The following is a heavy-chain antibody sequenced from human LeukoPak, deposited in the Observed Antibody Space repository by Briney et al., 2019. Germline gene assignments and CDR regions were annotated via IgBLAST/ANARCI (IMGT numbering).Heavy chain of an antibody. CDR3: AREKLDSRGYVDY. Sequence: GGSLRLSCAASGFIFSSYAMSWVRQAPGKGLEWVSDISGSGDRTNHADSVKGRFTISRDNSKNTLYLQMNSLRAEDTAVYYCAREKLDSRGYVDYWGQGTLVTVSS. D-gene: IGHD3-22*01. V-gene: IGHV3-23*01. CDR1: GFIFSSYA. CDR2: ISGSGDRT. J-gene: IGHJ4*02.